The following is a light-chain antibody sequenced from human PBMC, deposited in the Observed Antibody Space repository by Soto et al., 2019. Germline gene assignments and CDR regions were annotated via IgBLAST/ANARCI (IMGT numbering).Light chain of an antibody. Sequence: QSALTQPPSVSGAPGQRVTISCTGSSSNIGAGYGVSWYQQLPGTAPKLLIYDNNNRPSGVPDQLSGSKSGTSASLAITGLQAEDEADYYCQSYDSSLSVVVFGGGTKLTVL. V-gene: IGLV1-40*01. CDR1: SSNIGAGYG. CDR3: QSYDSSLSVVV. J-gene: IGLJ2*01. CDR2: DNN.